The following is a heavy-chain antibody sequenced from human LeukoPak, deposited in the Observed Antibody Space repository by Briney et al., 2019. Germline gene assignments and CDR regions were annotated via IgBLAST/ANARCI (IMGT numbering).Heavy chain of an antibody. J-gene: IGHJ3*02. CDR3: ARSCLIVDIVATIRARLGGNAFDI. D-gene: IGHD5-12*01. Sequence: SETLSLTCTVSGYSISSGYYWGWIRQPPGKGLEWIGSIYYSGRTLYNPSLKSRATISVDTSKNQFSLKLSSVTAADTAVYYCARSCLIVDIVATIRARLGGNAFDIWGQGTMVTVSS. CDR1: GYSISSGYY. CDR2: IYYSGRT. V-gene: IGHV4-38-2*02.